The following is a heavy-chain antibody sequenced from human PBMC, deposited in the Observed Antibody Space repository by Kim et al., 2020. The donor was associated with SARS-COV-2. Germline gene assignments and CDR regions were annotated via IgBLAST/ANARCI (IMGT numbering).Heavy chain of an antibody. V-gene: IGHV1-69*01. CDR3: AREQLSPLDY. CDR2: GTA. J-gene: IGHJ4*02. D-gene: IGHD2-2*01. Sequence: GTANYGQKFQGRGTITADESTSTAYMELSSLRSEDTAVYYCAREQLSPLDYWGQGTLVTVSS.